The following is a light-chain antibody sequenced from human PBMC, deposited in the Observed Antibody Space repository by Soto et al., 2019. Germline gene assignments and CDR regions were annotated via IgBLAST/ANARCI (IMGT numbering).Light chain of an antibody. CDR1: SSDIGHYDY. V-gene: IGLV2-14*03. J-gene: IGLJ1*01. Sequence: QSALTQPASVSGSPGQSITISCTGTSSDIGHYDYVSWYQQHPGKAPKLMIYHVTYRPSGVSNRYSGSKSSNSASLTISGLQADDEADYYCCSLTTSHTYVFGSGTKRTVL. CDR2: HVT. CDR3: CSLTTSHTYV.